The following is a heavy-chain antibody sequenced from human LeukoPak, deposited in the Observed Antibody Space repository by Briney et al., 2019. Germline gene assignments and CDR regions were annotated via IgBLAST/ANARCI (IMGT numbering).Heavy chain of an antibody. CDR1: GGSINSYY. V-gene: IGHV4-34*01. CDR3: ARRISRTWTKGFDY. J-gene: IGHJ4*02. Sequence: SETLSLTCTVSGGSINSYYWSWIRQPPGKGLEWIGEINHSGSTNYNPSLKSRVTISVDTSKNQFSLKLSSVTAADTAVYYCARRISRTWTKGFDYWGQGTLVTVSS. CDR2: INHSGST. D-gene: IGHD3-10*01.